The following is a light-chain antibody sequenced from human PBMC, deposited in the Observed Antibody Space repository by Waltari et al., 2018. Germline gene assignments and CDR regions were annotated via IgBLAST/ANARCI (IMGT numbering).Light chain of an antibody. J-gene: IGLJ2*01. CDR1: SSKIGSGY. CDR3: GTCDTNLRAGV. Sequence: QSVLTQPPSVSATPGKKVTISCSGRSSKIGSGYVSWYQQLPGTATKLLIYYNTQRHSGIPDRFSGSKSGTSATLHISGLQTGDEADYYCGTCDTNLRAGVFGGGTKLTVL. CDR2: YNT. V-gene: IGLV1-51*01.